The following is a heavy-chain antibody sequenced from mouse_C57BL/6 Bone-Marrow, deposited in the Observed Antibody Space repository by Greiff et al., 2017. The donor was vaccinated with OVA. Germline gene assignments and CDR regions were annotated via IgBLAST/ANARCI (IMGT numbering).Heavy chain of an antibody. CDR1: GYTFTSYW. CDR3: ARTIVTPYCAMDY. Sequence: QVQLQQPGAELVMPGASVKLSCKASGYTFTSYWMHWVKQRPGQGLEWIGEIDPSDSYTNYNQKFKGKSTLTVDKSSSTAYMQLSSLTSEDSAVYYCARTIVTPYCAMDYWGQGTSVTVSS. CDR2: IDPSDSYT. V-gene: IGHV1-69*01. J-gene: IGHJ4*01. D-gene: IGHD2-5*01.